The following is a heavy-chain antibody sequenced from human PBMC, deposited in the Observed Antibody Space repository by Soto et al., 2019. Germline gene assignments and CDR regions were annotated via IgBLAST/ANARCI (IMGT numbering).Heavy chain of an antibody. CDR1: GFTVSSNY. D-gene: IGHD3-22*01. Sequence: EVQLVESGGGLVQPGGSLRLSCAASGFTVSSNYMSWVRQAPGKGLEWVSVIYSGGSTYYTDSVKGRFTISRHNSKNTLYLQMNSLRAEDTAVYYCARAPMMGPSDYWGQGTLVTVSS. CDR2: IYSGGST. CDR3: ARAPMMGPSDY. V-gene: IGHV3-53*04. J-gene: IGHJ4*02.